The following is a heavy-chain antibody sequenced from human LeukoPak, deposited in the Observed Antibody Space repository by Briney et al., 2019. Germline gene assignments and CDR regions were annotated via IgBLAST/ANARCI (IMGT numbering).Heavy chain of an antibody. D-gene: IGHD6-6*01. V-gene: IGHV1-2*02. Sequence: ASVKVSCKASGYTFTGYYMRWVRQAPGQGLEWMGWINPNSGGTNYAQKFQGRITMTTDTSTSTAYMELRSLTSDDTAVYYCARDQSSYHYYFYNMDVWGKGTTVTISS. J-gene: IGHJ6*03. CDR3: ARDQSSYHYYFYNMDV. CDR1: GYTFTGYY. CDR2: INPNSGGT.